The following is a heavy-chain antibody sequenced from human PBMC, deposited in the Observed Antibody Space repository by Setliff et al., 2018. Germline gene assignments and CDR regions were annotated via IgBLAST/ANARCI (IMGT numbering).Heavy chain of an antibody. Sequence: PSETLSLTCIVSGASITSEAYYWSWIRQYPGKGLEWIGYIYYSGSTYYNPSLQSRVTVSLDSSKNHFSLELTSVTAADTAEYFCARPRTTAVKGGVFAVWGRGTLVTVSS. V-gene: IGHV4-31*03. CDR1: GASITSEAYY. CDR3: ARPRTTAVKGGVFAV. J-gene: IGHJ2*01. CDR2: IYYSGST. D-gene: IGHD6-19*01.